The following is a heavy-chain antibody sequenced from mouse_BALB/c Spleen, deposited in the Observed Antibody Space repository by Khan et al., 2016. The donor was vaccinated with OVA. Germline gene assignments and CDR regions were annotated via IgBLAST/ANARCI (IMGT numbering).Heavy chain of an antibody. D-gene: IGHD1-2*01. J-gene: IGHJ3*01. V-gene: IGHV1-77*01. CDR3: ARRTYFGYTFAY. CDR1: GYTFTDYY. CDR2: ISPGSGDT. Sequence: QVQLQQSGAELARPGASVKLSCKASGYTFTDYYINWVKQRTGQGLEWIGEISPGSGDTYYNERFKGKATLTADKSSSTAYMQLSSLTSEASAVYFCARRTYFGYTFAYWGQGTLVPVSA.